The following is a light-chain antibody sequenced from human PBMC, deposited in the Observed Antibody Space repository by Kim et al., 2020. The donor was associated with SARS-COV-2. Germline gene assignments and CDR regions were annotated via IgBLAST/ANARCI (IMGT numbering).Light chain of an antibody. CDR1: QNNNNW. CDR3: QQYNRYFRT. CDR2: KAS. J-gene: IGKJ1*01. Sequence: DIQMTQSPSTLSASVGDRVTITCRASQNNNNWLAWYQQKPGKAPKPLIHKASSLQTGVPSRFSGSASGTEFTLTISSLQPDDFGTYYCQQYNRYFRTFGQGTKVDIK. V-gene: IGKV1-5*03.